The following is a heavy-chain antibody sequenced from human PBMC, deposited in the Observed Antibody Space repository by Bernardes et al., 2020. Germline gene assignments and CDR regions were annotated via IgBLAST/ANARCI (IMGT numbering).Heavy chain of an antibody. Sequence: SETLSLTCTVSGDSMSSHYWTWIRQLPGKGLEWIGYIYYSGHTSYNPSLKTRVTISLDTAKTQFSLILTSVIDADSAVYYCVVAPHAGAFDVCGKGTLVLVSS. V-gene: IGHV4-59*08. CDR1: GDSMSSHY. J-gene: IGHJ3*01. CDR3: VVAPHAGAFDV. D-gene: IGHD2-8*01. CDR2: IYYSGHT.